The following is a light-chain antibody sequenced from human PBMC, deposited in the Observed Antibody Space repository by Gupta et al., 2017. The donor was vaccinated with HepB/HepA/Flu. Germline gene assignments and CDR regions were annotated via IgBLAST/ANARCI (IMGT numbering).Light chain of an antibody. CDR3: QQYGSSLWT. V-gene: IGKV3-20*01. CDR2: GAS. J-gene: IGKJ1*01. CDR1: QSVSSSY. Sequence: EIELTQSPGTLSLSPGESATLSCRASQSVSSSYLAWYQQKPGQAPRLLIYGASSRATGIPDRFSGSGSGTDFTLTISRLEPEDFAVYYCQQYGSSLWTFGQGTKVEIK.